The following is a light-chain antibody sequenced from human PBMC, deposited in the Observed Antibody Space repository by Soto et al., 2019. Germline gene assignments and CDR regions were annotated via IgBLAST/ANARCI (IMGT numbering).Light chain of an antibody. CDR2: KAS. J-gene: IGKJ1*01. CDR1: QSISSW. Sequence: DIQMTQSPSTLSASVGDRVTITCRASQSISSWLAWYQQKPGKAPKVLIYKASSLESGVPSRFSGSGSGTEFTLTISSLQPDYFATYYCQQYNSYWTFGQGTKVEIK. V-gene: IGKV1-5*03. CDR3: QQYNSYWT.